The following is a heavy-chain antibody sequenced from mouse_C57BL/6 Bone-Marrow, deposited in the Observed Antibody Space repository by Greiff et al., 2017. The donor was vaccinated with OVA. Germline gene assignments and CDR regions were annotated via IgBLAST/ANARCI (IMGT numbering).Heavy chain of an antibody. CDR3: ARKLGYFDY. CDR2: IYPGSGST. Sequence: QVHVKQSGAELVKPGASVKMSCKASGYTFTSYWITWVKQRPGQGLEWIGDIYPGSGSTNYNEKFKSKATLTVDTSSSTAYMQLSSLTSEDSAVYYCARKLGYFDYWGQGTTLTVSS. CDR1: GYTFTSYW. V-gene: IGHV1-55*01. J-gene: IGHJ2*01. D-gene: IGHD4-1*01.